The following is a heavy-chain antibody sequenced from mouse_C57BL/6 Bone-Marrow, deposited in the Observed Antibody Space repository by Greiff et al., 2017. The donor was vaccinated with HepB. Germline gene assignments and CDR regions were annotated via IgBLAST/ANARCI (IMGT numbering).Heavy chain of an antibody. V-gene: IGHV5-4*03. J-gene: IGHJ4*01. CDR3: ARNYYGRRDYAMDY. CDR1: GFTFSSYA. Sequence: DVMLVESGGGLVKPGGSLKLSCAASGFTFSSYAMSWVRQTPEKRLEWVATISDGGSYTYYPDNVKGRFTISRDNAKNNLYLQMSHLKSEDTAMYYWARNYYGRRDYAMDYWGQGTSVTVSS. D-gene: IGHD1-1*01. CDR2: ISDGGSYT.